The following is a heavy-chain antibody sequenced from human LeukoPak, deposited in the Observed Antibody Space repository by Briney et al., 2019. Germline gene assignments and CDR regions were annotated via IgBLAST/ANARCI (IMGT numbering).Heavy chain of an antibody. Sequence: PGGSLGLSCAASGFTFGNAWMSWVGQAPGKGLEGVGRIKSKTDGGTTDYAAPVKGRFTISRDDSKNTLYLQMNSLKTEDTAVYYCTTVGATLGGDYWGQGTLVTVSS. CDR3: TTVGATLGGDY. V-gene: IGHV3-15*01. J-gene: IGHJ4*02. CDR2: IKSKTDGGTT. CDR1: GFTFGNAW. D-gene: IGHD1-26*01.